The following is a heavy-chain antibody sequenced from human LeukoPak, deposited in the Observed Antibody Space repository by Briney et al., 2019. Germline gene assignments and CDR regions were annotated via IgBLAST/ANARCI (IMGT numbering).Heavy chain of an antibody. J-gene: IGHJ6*02. CDR2: IYPGDSDT. Sequence: GESLKISCNVSGYTFTTYWIGWVRQMPGKGLEWMGIIYPGDSDTIYSPSFQGQVTISVDKSISIAYLQRSSLKASDTAMYFCARHHYYGSGTYYKHGMDVWGQGTTVTVSS. CDR3: ARHHYYGSGTYYKHGMDV. V-gene: IGHV5-51*01. CDR1: GYTFTTYW. D-gene: IGHD3-10*01.